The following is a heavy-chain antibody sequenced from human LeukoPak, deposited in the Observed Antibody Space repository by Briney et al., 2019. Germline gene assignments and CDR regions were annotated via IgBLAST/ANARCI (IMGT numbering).Heavy chain of an antibody. Sequence: PSETLSLXCAVYGGSFSGYYWSWIRQPPGKGLECIGEINHSGSTNYNPSLKSRVTISVDTSKNQFSLKLSSVTAADTAVYYCARGEFELRYFDWSLDYWGQGTLVTVSS. D-gene: IGHD3-9*01. CDR2: INHSGST. CDR1: GGSFSGYY. V-gene: IGHV4-34*01. J-gene: IGHJ4*02. CDR3: ARGEFELRYFDWSLDY.